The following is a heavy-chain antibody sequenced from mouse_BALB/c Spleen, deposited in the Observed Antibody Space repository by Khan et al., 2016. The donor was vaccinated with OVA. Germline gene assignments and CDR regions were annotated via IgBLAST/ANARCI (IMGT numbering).Heavy chain of an antibody. D-gene: IGHD2-3*01. CDR3: ARQPGYYEESAMDY. V-gene: IGHV5-6*01. J-gene: IGHJ4*01. Sequence: EVQLVESGGDLVKPGGSLKLSCAASGFTFSSYGMSWVRQTPDKRLEWVAAISSGGSYTYYQDSLKGRFTISRDNAKNTLYLQMSSLKSEDTAMYYCARQPGYYEESAMDYWGQGTSVTVSS. CDR2: ISSGGSYT. CDR1: GFTFSSYG.